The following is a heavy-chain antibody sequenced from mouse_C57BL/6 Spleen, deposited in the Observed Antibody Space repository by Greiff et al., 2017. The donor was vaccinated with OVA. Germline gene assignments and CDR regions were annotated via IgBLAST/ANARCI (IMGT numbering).Heavy chain of an antibody. CDR3: TRGGTWDY. CDR1: GYTFTDYE. J-gene: IGHJ2*01. V-gene: IGHV1-15*01. D-gene: IGHD3-3*01. CDR2: IDPETGGT. Sequence: LQESGAELVRPGASVTLSCKASGYTFTDYEMHWVKQTPVHGLEWIGAIDPETGGTAYNQKFKGKAILTADKSSSTAYMELRSLTSEDSAVYYCTRGGTWDYWGQGTTLTVSS.